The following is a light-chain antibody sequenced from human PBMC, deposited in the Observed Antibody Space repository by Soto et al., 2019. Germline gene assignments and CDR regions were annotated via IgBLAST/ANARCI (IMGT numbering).Light chain of an antibody. Sequence: QSVLTQPPSVSGAPGQRVTIPCTGSSSNIGAGYDVHWYQQFPGTAPKLLIYGNSNRPSGVPDRFSGSKSGTSASLAITGLQAEDEADYYCQSYDPTLRTSLFGGGTQLTVL. V-gene: IGLV1-40*01. CDR1: SSNIGAGYD. J-gene: IGLJ7*01. CDR2: GNS. CDR3: QSYDPTLRTSL.